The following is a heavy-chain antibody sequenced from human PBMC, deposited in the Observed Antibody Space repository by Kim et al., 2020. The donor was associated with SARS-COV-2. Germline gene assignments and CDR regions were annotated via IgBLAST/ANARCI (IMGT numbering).Heavy chain of an antibody. D-gene: IGHD2-2*01. V-gene: IGHV4-39*01. Sequence: SETLSLTCTVSGDSISSGSYYWGWIRQPPGKGLEWIANIHHSGSTYYNASLTSRVTISVDTSKNQFSLKLNSVTAADMAVYYCARLCRSSTCPRYGFDVWGQGTTVTVSS. CDR3: ARLCRSSTCPRYGFDV. CDR1: GDSISSGSYY. CDR2: IHHSGST. J-gene: IGHJ6*02.